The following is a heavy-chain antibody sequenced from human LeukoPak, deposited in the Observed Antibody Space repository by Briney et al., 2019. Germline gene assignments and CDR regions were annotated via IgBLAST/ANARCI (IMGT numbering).Heavy chain of an antibody. J-gene: IGHJ4*02. CDR1: GLTFSSYW. V-gene: IGHV3-7*01. CDR2: IKQDGSEK. CDR3: ARVSSRDDFFDY. Sequence: GGSLRLSCAASGLTFSSYWMSWVRQAPGKGLEWVANIKQDGSEKYYVDSVKGRFTISRDNAKNSLYLQMNSLRAEDTAVYYCARVSSRDDFFDYWGQGTLVTVSS. D-gene: IGHD5-24*01.